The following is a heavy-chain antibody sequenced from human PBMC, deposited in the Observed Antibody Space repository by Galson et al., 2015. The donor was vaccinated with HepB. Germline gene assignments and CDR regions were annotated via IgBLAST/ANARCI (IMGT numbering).Heavy chain of an antibody. V-gene: IGHV3-15*07. Sequence: SLRLSCAASGFTFSNAWMNWVRQAPGKGLEWVGRIKSKTDGGTTDYAAPVKGRFTISRDDSKNTLYLQMNSLKTEDTAVYYCTTKRDYYGSGFAFDIWGQGTVVTVSS. D-gene: IGHD3-10*01. CDR2: IKSKTDGGTT. J-gene: IGHJ3*02. CDR1: GFTFSNAW. CDR3: TTKRDYYGSGFAFDI.